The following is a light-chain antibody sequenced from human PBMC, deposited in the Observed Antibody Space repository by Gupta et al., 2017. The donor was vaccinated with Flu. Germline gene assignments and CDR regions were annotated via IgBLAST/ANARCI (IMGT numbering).Light chain of an antibody. CDR1: TSNIGNKP. V-gene: IGLV1-44*01. Sequence: VTISCSGTTSNIGNKPVTWYQQLPGTAPKLIIWINSQRPSGVPDRVSGSASGTSASLAISGLQTEDEGHYDCAAWDDSVNGPVFGGGTKLTVL. J-gene: IGLJ2*01. CDR2: INS. CDR3: AAWDDSVNGPV.